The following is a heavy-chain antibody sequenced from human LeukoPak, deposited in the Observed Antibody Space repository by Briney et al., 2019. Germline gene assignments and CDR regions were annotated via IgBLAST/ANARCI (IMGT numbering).Heavy chain of an antibody. V-gene: IGHV4-30-2*01. CDR3: AIWFGGPNYFDY. CDR1: GGSISSGGYY. CDR2: IYHSGST. J-gene: IGHJ4*02. Sequence: PSETLSLTCTVSGGSISSGGYYWSWIRQPPGKGLEWIGYIYHSGSTYYNPSLKSRVTISVDRSKNQFSLKLGSVTAADTAVYYCAIWFGGPNYFDYWGQGTLVTVSS. D-gene: IGHD3-10*01.